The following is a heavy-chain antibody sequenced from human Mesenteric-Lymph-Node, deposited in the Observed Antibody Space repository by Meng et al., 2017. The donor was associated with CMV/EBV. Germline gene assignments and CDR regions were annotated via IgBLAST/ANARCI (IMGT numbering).Heavy chain of an antibody. CDR2: TSYDGSNK. CDR1: GYSISSGY. Sequence: LSLTCTVSGYSISSGYYWGWIRQPPGKGLEWVAVTSYDGSNKYYADYVKGRFTISRDNSKNTLYLQMNSLRAEDTAVYYCARGGWLRCSRSSCYQDYSGMDVWGQGTTVTVSS. V-gene: IGHV3-30*03. D-gene: IGHD2-2*01. CDR3: ARGGWLRCSRSSCYQDYSGMDV. J-gene: IGHJ6*02.